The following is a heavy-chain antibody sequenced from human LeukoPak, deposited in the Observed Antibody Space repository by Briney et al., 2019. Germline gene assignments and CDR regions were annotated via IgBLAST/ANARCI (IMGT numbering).Heavy chain of an antibody. CDR1: GGSISSGGYS. Sequence: SSETLSLTCAVSGGSISSGGYSWSWIRQPPGKGLEWIGYIYHSGSTYYNPSLKSRVTISVDRSKNQFSLKLSSVTAADTAVYYCARSNRPGDYSFDYWGQGTLVTVSS. D-gene: IGHD4-11*01. J-gene: IGHJ4*02. V-gene: IGHV4-30-2*01. CDR2: IYHSGST. CDR3: ARSNRPGDYSFDY.